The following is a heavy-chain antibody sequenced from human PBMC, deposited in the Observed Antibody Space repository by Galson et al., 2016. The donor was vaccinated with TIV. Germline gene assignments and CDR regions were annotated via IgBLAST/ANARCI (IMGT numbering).Heavy chain of an antibody. CDR2: TIPIFGLA. V-gene: IGHV1-69*13. D-gene: IGHD4-17*01. CDR3: ARGGSTVTRPFDY. CDR1: GGAFISHG. J-gene: IGHJ4*02. Sequence: SVKVSCKAPGGAFISHGISWVRQAPGQGLEWMGGTIPIFGLANYAQKFQGRVTITADDSTRTAYMELSSLRFDDTAVYYCARGGSTVTRPFDYWGQGTLVTVSS.